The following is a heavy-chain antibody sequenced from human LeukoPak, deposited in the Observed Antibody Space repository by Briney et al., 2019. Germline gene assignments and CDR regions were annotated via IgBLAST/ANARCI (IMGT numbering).Heavy chain of an antibody. J-gene: IGHJ4*02. CDR3: ARDRGYSGYDALDY. CDR1: GFTFSSHA. D-gene: IGHD5-12*01. V-gene: IGHV3-30*04. Sequence: PGGSLRLSCAASGFTFSSHAMHWVRQAPGKGLEWVAVISYDGGNKYYADSVKGQFTISRDNSKNTLYLQMNSLRAEDTTVYYCARDRGYSGYDALDYWGQGTLVTVSS. CDR2: ISYDGGNK.